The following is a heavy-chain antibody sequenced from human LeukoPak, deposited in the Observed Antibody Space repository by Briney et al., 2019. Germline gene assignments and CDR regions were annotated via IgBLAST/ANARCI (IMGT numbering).Heavy chain of an antibody. CDR3: ARGHLRTTGTPPLGY. J-gene: IGHJ4*02. CDR1: GFTFSSYS. D-gene: IGHD4-17*01. V-gene: IGHV3-21*01. CDR2: ISSSSSYI. Sequence: GGSLRLSCAASGFTFSSYSMNWVRQAPGKGLERVSSISSSSSYIYYADSVKGRFTISRDNAKNSLYLQMNSLRAEDTAVYYCARGHLRTTGTPPLGYWGQGTLVTVSS.